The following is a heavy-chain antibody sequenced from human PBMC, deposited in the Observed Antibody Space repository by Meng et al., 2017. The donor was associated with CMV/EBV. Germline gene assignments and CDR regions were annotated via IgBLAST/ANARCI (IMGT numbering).Heavy chain of an antibody. V-gene: IGHV3-30*04. CDR3: ASDGMDV. J-gene: IGHJ6*02. CDR1: GFTFSSYA. CDR2: ISYDGSNK. Sequence: GGSLRLSCAASGFTFSSYAMHWVRQAPGKGLEWVAVISYDGSNKYYADSVKGRFTISRDNSKTTLYLQMNSLRAEDTAVYYCASDGMDVWGQGTTVTVSS.